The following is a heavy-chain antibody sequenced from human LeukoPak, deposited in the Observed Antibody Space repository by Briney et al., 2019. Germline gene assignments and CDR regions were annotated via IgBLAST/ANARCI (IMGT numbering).Heavy chain of an antibody. J-gene: IGHJ4*02. D-gene: IGHD3-3*01. Sequence: PSETLSLTCAVSGYSISSGYYWGWIRPPPGKGLEWIGIIYHSGSTYYNSSLKSRVTISVDTSKNQFSLKLSSVTAADTAVYYCARRSITIFGVVIKSLGTIDYWGQGTLVTVSS. CDR3: ARRSITIFGVVIKSLGTIDY. CDR1: GYSISSGYY. V-gene: IGHV4-38-2*01. CDR2: IYHSGST.